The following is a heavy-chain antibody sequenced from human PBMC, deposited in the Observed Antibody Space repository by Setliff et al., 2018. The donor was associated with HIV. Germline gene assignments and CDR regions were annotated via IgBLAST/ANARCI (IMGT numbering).Heavy chain of an antibody. V-gene: IGHV4-31*03. CDR1: GGSISSGGYY. CDR2: IYYSGTT. Sequence: KPSETLSLTCTVSGGSISSGGYYWSWIRQNPGKGLEWIGYIYYSGTTYYNPSLKSRVTISVDKSKNQFSLKLNSVTAADTAVYYCASSSGLYSSGHDYWGQGTLSPSPQ. J-gene: IGHJ4*02. CDR3: ASSSGLYSSGHDY. D-gene: IGHD3-22*01.